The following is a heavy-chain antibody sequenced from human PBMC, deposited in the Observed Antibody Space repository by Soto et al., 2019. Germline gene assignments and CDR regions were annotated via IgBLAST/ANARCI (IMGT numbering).Heavy chain of an antibody. V-gene: IGHV4-4*02. CDR2: IYHSGSS. Sequence: QVQLQESGPGLVKPSGTLSLTCAVSGASISSFNWWSWVRQPPEKGLEWIGEIYHSGSSNYNPSLKSRVTISIDKSKKQFFLKLNSVTAADTAVYYCARNFRPNYYGSGRYADPPYGMDVWGQGTTVTVSS. D-gene: IGHD3-10*01. CDR1: GASISSFNW. J-gene: IGHJ6*02. CDR3: ARNFRPNYYGSGRYADPPYGMDV.